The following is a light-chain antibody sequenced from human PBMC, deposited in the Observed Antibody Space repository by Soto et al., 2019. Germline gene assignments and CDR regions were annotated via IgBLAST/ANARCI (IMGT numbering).Light chain of an antibody. CDR3: SSYTSSNTLVV. CDR1: SSDVCAYNY. J-gene: IGLJ2*01. Sequence: QSVLTQPASVSGSPGQSITISCTGTSSDVCAYNYVSWYQQHPGKAPKLMIYDVRNRPSGVSNRFSGSKSGNTASLTISGLRAEDEADYYCSSYTSSNTLVVFGGGTKLTVL. CDR2: DVR. V-gene: IGLV2-14*01.